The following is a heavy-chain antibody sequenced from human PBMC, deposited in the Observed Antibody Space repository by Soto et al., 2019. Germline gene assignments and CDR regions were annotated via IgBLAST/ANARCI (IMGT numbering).Heavy chain of an antibody. CDR3: ARDRSYYDSSGYYLGPDAFDI. D-gene: IGHD3-22*01. Sequence: PGGSLRLSCAASGFTFSSYGMHWVRQAPGKGLEWVAVIWYDGSNKYYAGSVKGRFTISRDNSKNTLYLQMNSLRAEDTAVYYCARDRSYYDSSGYYLGPDAFDIWGQGTMVTVSS. V-gene: IGHV3-33*01. CDR1: GFTFSSYG. J-gene: IGHJ3*02. CDR2: IWYDGSNK.